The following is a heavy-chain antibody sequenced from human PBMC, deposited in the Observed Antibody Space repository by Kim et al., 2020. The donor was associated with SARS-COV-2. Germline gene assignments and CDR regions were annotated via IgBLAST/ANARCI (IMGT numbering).Heavy chain of an antibody. D-gene: IGHD6-13*01. CDR3: AKTYSSSSWSPHYYFDY. V-gene: IGHV4-39*01. J-gene: IGHJ4*02. Sequence: TLQSRVTISVDTSKNQFSLKLSSVTAADTAVYYCAKTYSSSSWSPHYYFDYWGQGTLVTVSS.